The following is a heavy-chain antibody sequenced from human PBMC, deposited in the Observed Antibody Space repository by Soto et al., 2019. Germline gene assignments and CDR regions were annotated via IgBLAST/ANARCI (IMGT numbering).Heavy chain of an antibody. J-gene: IGHJ4*02. Sequence: GGSLRLSCAASGFTFSSNWMSWVRQAPGKGLEWVANIKQDGSEKYYVDSVKGRFTISRDNAKNSLYLQMNSLRAEDTAVYYCARDYYDSSGYYYVFDYWGQGTLVT. D-gene: IGHD3-22*01. V-gene: IGHV3-7*01. CDR3: ARDYYDSSGYYYVFDY. CDR1: GFTFSSNW. CDR2: IKQDGSEK.